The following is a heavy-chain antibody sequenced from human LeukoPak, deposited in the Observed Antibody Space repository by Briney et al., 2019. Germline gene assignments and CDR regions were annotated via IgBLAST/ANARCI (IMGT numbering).Heavy chain of an antibody. CDR3: ARSTTESAMIVVVMGGGFDY. J-gene: IGHJ4*02. V-gene: IGHV1-18*01. D-gene: IGHD3-22*01. CDR1: GYTFTSYG. Sequence: ASVKVSCKASGYTFTSYGISWVRQAPGQGLEWMGWISAYNGNTNYAQKLQGRVTMTTDTSTSTAYMELRSLRSDDTAVYYCARSTTESAMIVVVMGGGFDYWGQGTLVTVSS. CDR2: ISAYNGNT.